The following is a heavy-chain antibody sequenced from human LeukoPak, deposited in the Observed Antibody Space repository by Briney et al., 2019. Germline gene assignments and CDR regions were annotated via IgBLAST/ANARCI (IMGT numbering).Heavy chain of an antibody. D-gene: IGHD3-16*01. CDR2: IYFSGTS. V-gene: IGHV4-39*01. Sequence: PPETLSLTCTVSSASISSTNHNWGWLRQPPGKGPEWIGNIYFSGTSYYNPSLKSRVIISVDTSKSQFSPKLNSVTAADTAVYYCARHAWGLNAFDVWGRGTMVIVSS. CDR1: SASISSTNHN. CDR3: ARHAWGLNAFDV. J-gene: IGHJ3*01.